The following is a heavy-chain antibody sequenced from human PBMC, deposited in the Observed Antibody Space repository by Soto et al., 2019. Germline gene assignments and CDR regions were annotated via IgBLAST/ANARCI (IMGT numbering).Heavy chain of an antibody. V-gene: IGHV1-2*04. J-gene: IGHJ3*02. CDR3: ASATRYSYGPPGLHDAFDI. D-gene: IGHD5-18*01. Sequence: GASVKVSCKASGYTFTGYYMHWVRQAPGQGLEWMGWINPNSGGTNYAQTFQGWVTMTRDTSISTAYMELSRLRSDDTAVYYCASATRYSYGPPGLHDAFDIWGQGTMVTVSS. CDR2: INPNSGGT. CDR1: GYTFTGYY.